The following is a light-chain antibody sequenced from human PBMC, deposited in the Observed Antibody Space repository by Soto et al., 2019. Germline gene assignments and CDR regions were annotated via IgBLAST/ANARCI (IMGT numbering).Light chain of an antibody. CDR3: QQYDTYAT. V-gene: IGKV1-5*03. Sequence: DIQMTQSPSTLSASVGDRVTITCRASQSISSWLAWYQQKPGKAPKLLIYKASSLESGVPSRFSGSGSGTELTLTTRSLQPDDFATYYCQQYDTYATFGQGTKVEIK. CDR1: QSISSW. CDR2: KAS. J-gene: IGKJ1*01.